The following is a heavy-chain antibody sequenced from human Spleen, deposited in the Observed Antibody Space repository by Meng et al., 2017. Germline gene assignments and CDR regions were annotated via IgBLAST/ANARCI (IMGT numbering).Heavy chain of an antibody. CDR2: IIPNSGDT. D-gene: IGHD6-19*01. CDR3: ARSSGWCRDDY. Sequence: ASVKVSCKASGYTFTSYAMNWVRQAPGQGLEWMGHIIPNSGDTLYAPKFQGRVSMTADTSIGTAYVELSGLRSDDTAIYYCARSSGWCRDDYWGQGTLVTVSS. V-gene: IGHV1-2*06. J-gene: IGHJ4*02. CDR1: GYTFTSYA.